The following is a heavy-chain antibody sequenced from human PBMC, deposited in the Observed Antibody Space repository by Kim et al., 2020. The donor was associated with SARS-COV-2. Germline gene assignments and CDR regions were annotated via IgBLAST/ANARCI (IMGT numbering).Heavy chain of an antibody. D-gene: IGHD5-12*01. J-gene: IGHJ4*02. V-gene: IGHV3-23*01. Sequence: GRTYYADSVKGRFTISRDNSKNTLYLQMNSLRAEDTAVYYCAPNPDGYLDWGQGTLVTVSS. CDR2: GRT. CDR3: APNPDGYLD.